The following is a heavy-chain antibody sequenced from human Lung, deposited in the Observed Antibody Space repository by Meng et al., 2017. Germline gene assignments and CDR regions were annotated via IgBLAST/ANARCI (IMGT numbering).Heavy chain of an antibody. V-gene: IGHV1-2*06. CDR2: INPKSGDT. J-gene: IGHJ4*02. CDR3: ARDEDISAAGKLFGDY. D-gene: IGHD6-25*01. CDR1: GYNFPDYY. Sequence: QVRLVQFGAEVKKPGASVKVSCKPSGYNFPDYYIHWVRRAPGQGLEWMGRINPKSGDTHYAQKFQARVTMTGDTSISTAYMELSGLRSDDTAMYYCARDEDISAAGKLFGDYWGQGTLVTVSS.